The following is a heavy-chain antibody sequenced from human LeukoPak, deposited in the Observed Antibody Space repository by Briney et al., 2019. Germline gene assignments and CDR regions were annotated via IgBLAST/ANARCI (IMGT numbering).Heavy chain of an antibody. CDR1: GGSFSGYY. D-gene: IGHD6-6*01. J-gene: IGHJ4*02. Sequence: SETLSLTCAVYGGSFSGYYWSWIRQPPGKGLEWIGEINHSGSTNYNPSLKSRVTISVVTSKNQFSLKLSSVTAADTAVYYCARPSRYSSSSGFGYWGQGTLVTVSS. CDR3: ARPSRYSSSSGFGY. CDR2: INHSGST. V-gene: IGHV4-34*01.